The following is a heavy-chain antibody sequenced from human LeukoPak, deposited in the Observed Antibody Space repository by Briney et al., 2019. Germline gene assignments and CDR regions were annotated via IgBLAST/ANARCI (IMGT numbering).Heavy chain of an antibody. CDR3: ARSGLLYCSSTSCYESEVDYYYYYMDV. CDR1: GGTFSSYA. D-gene: IGHD2-2*01. V-gene: IGHV1-69*05. CDR2: IIPIFGTA. J-gene: IGHJ6*03. Sequence: GASVKVSCKASGGTFSSYAISWVRQAPGQGLEWMGGIIPIFGTANYAQKFQGRVTITTDESTSTAYMELSSLRSEDTAVYYCARSGLLYCSSTSCYESEVDYYYYYMDVWGKGTTVTVSS.